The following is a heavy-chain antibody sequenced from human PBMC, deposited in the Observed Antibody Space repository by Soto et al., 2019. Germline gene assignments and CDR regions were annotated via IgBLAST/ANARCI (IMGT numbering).Heavy chain of an antibody. CDR3: ARGPLVGQLLYNWFDP. J-gene: IGHJ5*02. V-gene: IGHV7-4-1*02. D-gene: IGHD2-2*01. CDR1: GYTFTSYA. CDR2: INTNTGNP. Sequence: ASVKVSCKASGYTFTSYAMNWVRQAPGQGLEWMGWINTNTGNPTYAQGFTGRFVFSLDTSVSTAYLQISSLKAEDTAVYYCARGPLVGQLLYNWFDPWGQGTLVTVSS.